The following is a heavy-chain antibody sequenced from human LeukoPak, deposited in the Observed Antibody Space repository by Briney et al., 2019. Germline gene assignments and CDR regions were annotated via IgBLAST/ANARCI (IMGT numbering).Heavy chain of an antibody. V-gene: IGHV3-21*04. CDR1: GFTFSSYT. D-gene: IGHD3-10*01. Sequence: PGGSLRLSCAASGFTFSSYTMNWVRLAPGKGLEWVSSISRSNIYKYYADSVKGRFTISRDNAKNSLYLQMNSLRAEDTAVYYCAHGGLYYLDYWGQGTLVTVSS. J-gene: IGHJ4*02. CDR2: ISRSNIYK. CDR3: AHGGLYYLDY.